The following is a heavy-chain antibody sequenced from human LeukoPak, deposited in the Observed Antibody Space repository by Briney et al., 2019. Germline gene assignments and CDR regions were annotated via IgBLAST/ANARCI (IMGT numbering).Heavy chain of an antibody. Sequence: PGGSLRLSCAASGFTFSSYAMSWVRQAPGKGLEWVSANSGSGGSTYYADSVKGRFTISRDNSKNTLYLQMNSLRAEDTAVYYCAKTRYSSPSGYFDYWGQGTLVTVSS. CDR1: GFTFSSYA. CDR2: NSGSGGST. CDR3: AKTRYSSPSGYFDY. V-gene: IGHV3-23*01. D-gene: IGHD6-13*01. J-gene: IGHJ4*02.